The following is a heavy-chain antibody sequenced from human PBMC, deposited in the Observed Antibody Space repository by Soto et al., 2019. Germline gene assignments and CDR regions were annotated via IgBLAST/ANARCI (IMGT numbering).Heavy chain of an antibody. CDR2: INPTGGT. Sequence: QLQLQQWGAGLLKPSETLSLTCAVYGGSFSGYYWSWVRQSPGKGLEWIGEINPTGGTNYNPSLKSRVTISVDTSKDQFSLQLSSVTAADTAVYYCARTRATPASRNLDYWGQGTLVTVSS. CDR3: ARTRATPASRNLDY. V-gene: IGHV4-34*01. D-gene: IGHD1-1*01. J-gene: IGHJ4*02. CDR1: GGSFSGYY.